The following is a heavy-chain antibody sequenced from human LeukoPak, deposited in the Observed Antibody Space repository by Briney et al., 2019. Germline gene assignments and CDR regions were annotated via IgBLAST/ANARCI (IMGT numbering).Heavy chain of an antibody. CDR2: IYSGGST. V-gene: IGHV3-53*01. CDR3: AKEDQQLAGNLDY. CDR1: GFTVSNTY. J-gene: IGHJ4*02. D-gene: IGHD6-13*01. Sequence: GGSLRLSCAASGFTVSNTYMSWVRQAPGKGLKWVSVIYSGGSTYYADSVKGRFTISRDNSKNTLYLQMNSLRAEDAAVYYCAKEDQQLAGNLDYWGQGTLVTVSS.